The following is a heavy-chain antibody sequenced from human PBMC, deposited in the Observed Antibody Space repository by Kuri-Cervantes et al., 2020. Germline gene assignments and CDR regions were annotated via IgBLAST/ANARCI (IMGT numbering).Heavy chain of an antibody. V-gene: IGHV3-9*01. J-gene: IGHJ5*02. Sequence: GGSLRLSCAASGFTFRDYAIHWVRQAPGKGLEWVSHISWNSRIIGYADFVKGRFTISRDNSKNTLYLQMNSLRAEDTAVYYCARASCSSTSCYKGAGWFDPWGQGTLVTVSS. CDR1: GFTFRDYA. CDR3: ARASCSSTSCYKGAGWFDP. D-gene: IGHD2-2*02. CDR2: ISWNSRII.